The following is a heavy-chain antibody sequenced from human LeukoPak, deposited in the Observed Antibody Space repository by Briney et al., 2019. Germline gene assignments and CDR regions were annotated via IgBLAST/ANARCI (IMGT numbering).Heavy chain of an antibody. CDR1: GGTFSSYA. CDR3: ARSLPGGWSGYLVFDY. CDR2: IIPIFGTA. Sequence: ASVKVSCKASGGTFSSYAISWVRQAPGQGLEWMGGIIPIFGTANYAQKFQGRVTITTDESTSTAYMELSSLRSEDTAVYYCARSLPGGWSGYLVFDYWGQGTLVTVSS. V-gene: IGHV1-69*05. D-gene: IGHD3-3*01. J-gene: IGHJ4*02.